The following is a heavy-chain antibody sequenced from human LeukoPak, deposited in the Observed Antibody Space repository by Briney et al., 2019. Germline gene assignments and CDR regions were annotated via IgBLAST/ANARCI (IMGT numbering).Heavy chain of an antibody. J-gene: IGHJ5*02. CDR3: ARVSSREGRDRWFDP. CDR2: ISGSGGST. D-gene: IGHD6-6*01. Sequence: PGGSLRLSCAASGFTFSSYAMSWVRQAPGKGLEWVSAISGSGGSTYYADSVKGRFTISRDNSKNTLYLQMNSLRAEDTAVYYCARVSSREGRDRWFDPWGQGALVTVSS. CDR1: GFTFSSYA. V-gene: IGHV3-23*01.